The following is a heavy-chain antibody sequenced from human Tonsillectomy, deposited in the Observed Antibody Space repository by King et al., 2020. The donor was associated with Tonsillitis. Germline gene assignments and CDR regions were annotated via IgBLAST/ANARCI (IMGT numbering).Heavy chain of an antibody. CDR1: GYNFTNYW. V-gene: IGHV5-51*03. Sequence: VQLVESGAEVKKPGESLKISCKGSGYNFTNYWIAWVRQMPGKGLEWKGIIYPGDSDIRYSPSFQGQVTISADKSISTAYLQWSRLKASDTAMYYCAIPEAGGWAPFDYWGQGTLVTVSS. CDR3: AIPEAGGWAPFDY. CDR2: IYPGDSDI. D-gene: IGHD6-13*01. J-gene: IGHJ4*02.